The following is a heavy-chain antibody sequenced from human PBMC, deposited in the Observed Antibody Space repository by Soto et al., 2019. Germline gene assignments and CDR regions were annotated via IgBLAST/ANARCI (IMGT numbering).Heavy chain of an antibody. CDR2: ISYDGSNK. CDR1: GFTFSSYG. J-gene: IGHJ6*02. CDR3: AKDLKRAKLWQDYYYGMDV. Sequence: QVQLVESGGGVVQPGRSLRLSCAASGFTFSSYGMHWVRQAPGKGLEWVAVISYDGSNKYYADSVKGRFTISRDNSKNTLYLQMNSLRAEDTAVYYCAKDLKRAKLWQDYYYGMDVWGQGTTVTVSS. D-gene: IGHD1-26*01. V-gene: IGHV3-30*18.